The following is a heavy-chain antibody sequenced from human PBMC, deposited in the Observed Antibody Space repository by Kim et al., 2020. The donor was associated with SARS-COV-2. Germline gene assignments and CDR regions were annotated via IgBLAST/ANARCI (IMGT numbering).Heavy chain of an antibody. V-gene: IGHV3-9*01. CDR1: GFTFDDYA. CDR3: AKDRSSSGWEGAFDI. CDR2: ISWNSGSI. Sequence: GGSLRLSCAASGFTFDDYAMHWVRQAPGKGLEWVSGISWNSGSIGYADSVKGRFTISRDNAKNSLYLQMNSLRAEDTALYYCAKDRSSSGWEGAFDIWG. J-gene: IGHJ3*02. D-gene: IGHD6-19*01.